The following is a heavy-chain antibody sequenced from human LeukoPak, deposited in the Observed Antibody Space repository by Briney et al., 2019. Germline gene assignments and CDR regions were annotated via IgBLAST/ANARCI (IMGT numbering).Heavy chain of an antibody. CDR3: ACDYGDY. D-gene: IGHD4-17*01. Sequence: GGSLRLSCAASGFIVSSNYMSWVRQAPGKGLEWVSTIDTEVDTYYADSVKGRFTISRDNSKNTLYLQMNSLRAEDTAVYYCACDYGDYLGQGTLVTVSS. V-gene: IGHV3-53*01. CDR1: GFIVSSNY. CDR2: IDTEVDT. J-gene: IGHJ4*02.